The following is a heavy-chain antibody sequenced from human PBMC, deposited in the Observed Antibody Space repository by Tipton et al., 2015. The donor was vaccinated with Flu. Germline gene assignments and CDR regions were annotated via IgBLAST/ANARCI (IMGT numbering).Heavy chain of an antibody. CDR3: ARVSSSSSWSQDWYFDL. J-gene: IGHJ2*01. V-gene: IGHV4-59*01. D-gene: IGHD6-13*01. Sequence: TLSLTCTVSGGSISSYYWSWIRQPPGKGLEWIGYIHYSGSTNYNPSLKSRVTISVDTSKNQFSLKLSSVTAAYTAVYYCARVSSSSSWSQDWYFDLCGRCTLVTVSS. CDR2: IHYSGST. CDR1: GGSISSYY.